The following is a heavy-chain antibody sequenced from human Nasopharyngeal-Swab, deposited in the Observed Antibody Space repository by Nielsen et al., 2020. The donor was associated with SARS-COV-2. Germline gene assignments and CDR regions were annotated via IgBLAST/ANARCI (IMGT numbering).Heavy chain of an antibody. Sequence: SETLSLTCTVSGGTISSYYWSWIRQPPGKGLEWIGYIYYSGSPNYNPSLKSRVTISVDTSKNQFSLKLSSVTAADTAVYYCARSKAAHNWFDPWGQGTLVTVSS. CDR3: ARSKAAHNWFDP. D-gene: IGHD6-6*01. CDR1: GGTISSYY. J-gene: IGHJ5*02. CDR2: IYYSGSP. V-gene: IGHV4-59*01.